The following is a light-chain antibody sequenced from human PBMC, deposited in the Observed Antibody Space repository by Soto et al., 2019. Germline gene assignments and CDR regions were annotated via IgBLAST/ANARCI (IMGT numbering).Light chain of an antibody. V-gene: IGKV3-15*01. CDR3: QQYNNWPPYT. Sequence: EIVMTQSPATLSVSPGERATLSCRASQSVSINLAWYQQKPGQAPRLLIYGASTRATGIPARFSGSGSGTEFILTISSLQSEDFAVYYCQQYNNWPPYTFGQGTKVDI. CDR1: QSVSIN. CDR2: GAS. J-gene: IGKJ2*01.